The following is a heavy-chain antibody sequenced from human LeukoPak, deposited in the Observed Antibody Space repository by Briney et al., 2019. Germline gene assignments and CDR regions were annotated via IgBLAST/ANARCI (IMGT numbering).Heavy chain of an antibody. CDR3: ARERTSGYDQQDY. CDR2: ISAHAGNT. Sequence: ASVTVSCKASGYIFPSYGISWVRQAPGQGLEWVGWISAHAGNTNYAQKVQGRVTMTMDTFSSTAYMELRSLRSDDTAVYYCARERTSGYDQQDYWGQGTLVTVS. CDR1: GYIFPSYG. V-gene: IGHV1-18*01. D-gene: IGHD5-12*01. J-gene: IGHJ4*02.